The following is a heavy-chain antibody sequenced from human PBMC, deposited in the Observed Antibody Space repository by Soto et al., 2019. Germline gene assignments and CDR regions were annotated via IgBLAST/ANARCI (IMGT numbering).Heavy chain of an antibody. CDR2: ISSSSSTI. CDR3: TTAQHKFTIFGVAPDGMDV. CDR1: GFTFSSYS. D-gene: IGHD3-3*01. V-gene: IGHV3-48*01. Sequence: GGSLRLSCAASGFTFSSYSMNWVRQAPGKGLEWVSYISSSSSTIYYADSVKGRFTISRDNAKNSLYLQMNSLRAEDTAVYYCTTAQHKFTIFGVAPDGMDVWGQGTTVTVSS. J-gene: IGHJ6*02.